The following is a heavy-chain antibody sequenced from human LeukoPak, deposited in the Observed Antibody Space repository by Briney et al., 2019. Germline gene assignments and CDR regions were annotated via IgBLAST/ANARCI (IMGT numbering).Heavy chain of an antibody. D-gene: IGHD1-26*01. Sequence: GGSLRLSCAASGFTFSSHGMHWVRQAPGKGLEWVAVISYDGSNKYYADSVKGRFTISRDNSKNTLYLQMNSLRAEDTAVYYCAKVTDSGSYSYHFDYWGQGTLVTVSS. V-gene: IGHV3-30*18. J-gene: IGHJ4*02. CDR1: GFTFSSHG. CDR3: AKVTDSGSYSYHFDY. CDR2: ISYDGSNK.